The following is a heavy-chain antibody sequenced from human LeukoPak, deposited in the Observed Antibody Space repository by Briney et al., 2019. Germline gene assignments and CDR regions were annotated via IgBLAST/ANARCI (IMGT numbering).Heavy chain of an antibody. D-gene: IGHD4-17*01. CDR1: GFTFSNYA. Sequence: QAGGSLRLSCAASGFTFSNYAVHWVRQAPGKGLEWVAVISYDGRNKYYVDSVKGRFTISRDNSKNTLSLQMNSLRVEDTAVYYCASDRGSPNSYGDSIDYWGQGTLVTVSS. CDR2: ISYDGRNK. J-gene: IGHJ4*02. CDR3: ASDRGSPNSYGDSIDY. V-gene: IGHV3-30*04.